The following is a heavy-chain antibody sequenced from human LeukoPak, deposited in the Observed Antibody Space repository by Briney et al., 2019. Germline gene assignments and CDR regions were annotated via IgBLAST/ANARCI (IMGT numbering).Heavy chain of an antibody. V-gene: IGHV3-30-3*01. Sequence: GGSLRLSCAASGFTFSTYAMSWVRQAPGKGLEWVAVISYDGSNKYYADSVKGRFTISRDNSKNTLYLQMNSLRAEDTAVYYCARAVEYSSSSGGFDYWGQGTLVTVSS. CDR3: ARAVEYSSSSGGFDY. CDR1: GFTFSTYA. J-gene: IGHJ4*02. CDR2: ISYDGSNK. D-gene: IGHD6-6*01.